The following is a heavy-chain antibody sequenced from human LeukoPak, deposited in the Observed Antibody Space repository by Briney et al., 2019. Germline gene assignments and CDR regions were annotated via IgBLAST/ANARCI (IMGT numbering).Heavy chain of an antibody. D-gene: IGHD2-21*01. Sequence: TGGSLRLSCAASGFTFSSYGMHWVRQAPGKGLEWVANIKRDGGEKYYVDSVKGRFTISRDNAKKSLYLQMNSLRAEDTAVYYCAREGHSGDYFDYWGQGTLVTVSS. CDR2: IKRDGGEK. V-gene: IGHV3-7*05. CDR1: GFTFSSYG. J-gene: IGHJ4*02. CDR3: AREGHSGDYFDY.